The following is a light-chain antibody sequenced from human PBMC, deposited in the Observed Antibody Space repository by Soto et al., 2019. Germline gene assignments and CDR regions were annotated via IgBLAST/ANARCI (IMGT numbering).Light chain of an antibody. CDR2: DAS. J-gene: IGKJ1*01. CDR1: QSISGW. V-gene: IGKV1-5*01. CDR3: QQYVFYRGT. Sequence: DIQMTQSPSALSASVGDRVTITCRASQSISGWLAWFQQKPGKAPKLLIYDASSLESGVPSRFSGSGSGTEFNLTITSLQPDDFATYYCQQYVFYRGTFGQGTKVDIK.